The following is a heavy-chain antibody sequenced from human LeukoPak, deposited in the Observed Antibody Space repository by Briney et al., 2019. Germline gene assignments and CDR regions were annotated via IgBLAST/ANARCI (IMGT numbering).Heavy chain of an antibody. CDR1: GGSISSGNYY. CDR3: ARHLSTEFFDY. Sequence: PSETLSLTCTVSGGSISSGNYYWGWIRQPPGKGLEWLENIYYSESTYYNPSLKSRVTISVDTSKNQCSRNLISVTAADTAVYYCARHLSTEFFDYWGQGTLVTVSS. D-gene: IGHD4-17*01. CDR2: IYYSEST. V-gene: IGHV4-39*01. J-gene: IGHJ4*02.